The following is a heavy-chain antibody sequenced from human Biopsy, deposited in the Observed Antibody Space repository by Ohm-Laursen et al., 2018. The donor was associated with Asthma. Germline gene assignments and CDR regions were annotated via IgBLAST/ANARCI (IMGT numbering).Heavy chain of an antibody. J-gene: IGHJ3*02. Sequence: SLRLSCAVSGFVFSQCGMHWVRQGPGKGLEWVALVSADGHNKYYEDSVKGRFTISRDNSRNRLYLQINRLTVEDSAVYFCARQSGQDYGDSSGFDIWGRGTKVSVSS. CDR2: VSADGHNK. CDR1: GFVFSQCG. V-gene: IGHV3-30*03. CDR3: ARQSGQDYGDSSGFDI. D-gene: IGHD3-22*01.